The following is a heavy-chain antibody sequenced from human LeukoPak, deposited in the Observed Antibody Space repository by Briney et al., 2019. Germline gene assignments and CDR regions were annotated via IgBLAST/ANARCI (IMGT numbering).Heavy chain of an antibody. Sequence: SQTLSLTCTVSGASISSGSYYWSWIRQPARKGLEWIGRIYSSENTNYNPSLKSRVTISVDTSKNQFSLELNSVTAADTAVYYCARSLITQTNWFDPWGQGTLVTVSS. CDR3: ARSLITQTNWFDP. D-gene: IGHD3-10*01. CDR2: IYSSENT. J-gene: IGHJ5*02. V-gene: IGHV4-61*02. CDR1: GASISSGSYY.